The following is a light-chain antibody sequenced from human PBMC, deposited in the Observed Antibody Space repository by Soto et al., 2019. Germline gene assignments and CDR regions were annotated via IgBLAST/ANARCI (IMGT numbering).Light chain of an antibody. CDR2: GAS. CDR1: QSVRSTY. J-gene: IGKJ2*01. Sequence: EIVLTQSPGTLSLSPGERATLSCRASQSVRSTYLAWYRQKPGQAPGLLIYGASSRATGIPNRFSGSGSGTDFTLTISRLEPEDFAVYYCQQYGTSLYTFGQGTKVDIK. V-gene: IGKV3-20*01. CDR3: QQYGTSLYT.